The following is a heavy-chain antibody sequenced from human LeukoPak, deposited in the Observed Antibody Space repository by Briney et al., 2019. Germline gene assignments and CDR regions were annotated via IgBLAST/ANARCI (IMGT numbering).Heavy chain of an antibody. Sequence: IHCDRQAHDTRLMWVSRIRTAGDTTYADSVRSRFTISRDNSKNTLYLQMNSLRAEDTAVYYCARYARVGDPLDYWGQGTLVTVSS. CDR3: ARYARVGDPLDY. D-gene: IGHD4-17*01. V-gene: IGHV3-74*03. CDR2: IRTAGDT. J-gene: IGHJ4*02.